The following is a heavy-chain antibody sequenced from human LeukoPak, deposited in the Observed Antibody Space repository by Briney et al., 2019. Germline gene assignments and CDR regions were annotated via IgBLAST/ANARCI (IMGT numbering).Heavy chain of an antibody. CDR3: ARGPVATFGVINYYFDY. D-gene: IGHD3-3*01. Sequence: PSETLSLTCTVSGGSISSYYWSWIRQPPGKGLEWIGYIYYSGSTNYNPSLKSRVTISVDTSKNHFSLKLSSVTAADTAVFYCARGPVATFGVINYYFDYWGQGTLVTVSS. CDR2: IYYSGST. J-gene: IGHJ4*02. CDR1: GGSISSYY. V-gene: IGHV4-59*01.